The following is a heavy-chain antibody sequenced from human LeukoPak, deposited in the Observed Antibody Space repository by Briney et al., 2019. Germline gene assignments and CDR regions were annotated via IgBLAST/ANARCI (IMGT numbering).Heavy chain of an antibody. CDR1: GGSFSGYY. CDR2: IYYSGST. J-gene: IGHJ3*02. D-gene: IGHD5-18*01. CDR3: ASVDTAPAGAFDI. V-gene: IGHV4-59*08. Sequence: SETLSLTCAVYGGSFSGYYWSWIRQPPGKGLEWLGYIYYSGSTNYNPSLKSRVTISVDTSKNQFSLKLSSVTAADTAVYYCASVDTAPAGAFDIWGQGTMVTVSS.